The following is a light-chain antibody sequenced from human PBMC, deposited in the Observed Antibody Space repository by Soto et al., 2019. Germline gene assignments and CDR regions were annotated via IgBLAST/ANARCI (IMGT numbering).Light chain of an antibody. CDR2: DVS. CDR1: SSDVGAYNS. J-gene: IGLJ1*01. Sequence: QSALTQPASVSGSPGQSIAISCNGTSSDVGAYNSVSWYQQYPGKAPKLMIHDVSNRPSGVSDRFSGSKSGNTASLTISGLQAEDEADYYCSSYTSSNSYVFGSGTKVTVL. CDR3: SSYTSSNSYV. V-gene: IGLV2-14*01.